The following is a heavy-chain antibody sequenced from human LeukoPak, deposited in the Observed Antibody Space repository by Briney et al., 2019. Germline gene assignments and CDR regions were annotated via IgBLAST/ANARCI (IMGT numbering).Heavy chain of an antibody. CDR1: GVSFTDYY. CDR2: VNHSGTT. Sequence: SETLSLTCAVYGVSFTDYYWIWLRQTPGKGLEGFGEVNHSGTTHYHPSLKSRVTISVDTSKNQFSLKVAAVTAADTALYYCARAYNGYDYPWGQGTLVTVSS. D-gene: IGHD5-12*01. V-gene: IGHV4-34*01. CDR3: ARAYNGYDYP. J-gene: IGHJ5*02.